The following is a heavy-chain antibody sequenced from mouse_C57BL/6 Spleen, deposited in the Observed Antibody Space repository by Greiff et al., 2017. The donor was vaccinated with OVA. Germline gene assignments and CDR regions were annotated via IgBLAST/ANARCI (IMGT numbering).Heavy chain of an antibody. CDR3: ARWEVGRYYFDH. CDR2: IDPSDSYT. V-gene: IGHV1-69*01. J-gene: IGHJ2*01. Sequence: QVQLQQPGAELVMPGASVKLSCKASGYTFTSYWMHWVKQRPGQGLEWIGEIDPSDSYTNYNQKFKGKSTLTVDKSSSTAYMQLSSLTSEDSAVYYCARWEVGRYYFDHWGQGTTLTVSS. D-gene: IGHD4-1*01. CDR1: GYTFTSYW.